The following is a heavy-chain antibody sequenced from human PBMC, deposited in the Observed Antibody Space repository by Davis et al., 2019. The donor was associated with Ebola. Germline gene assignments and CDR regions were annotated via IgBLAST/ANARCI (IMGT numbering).Heavy chain of an antibody. CDR2: INQDGSEK. CDR1: GFTFNPFG. Sequence: PGGSLGLSCPASGFTFNPFGMTWFRQPPGKGLEWLPNINQDGSEKHYVDSVKGRFTISRDNAKNSVYLQMNSLRVEDTAVYYCARVSYDFWSGFSWGQGTLVTVSS. J-gene: IGHJ5*02. V-gene: IGHV3-7*01. D-gene: IGHD3-3*01. CDR3: ARVSYDFWSGFS.